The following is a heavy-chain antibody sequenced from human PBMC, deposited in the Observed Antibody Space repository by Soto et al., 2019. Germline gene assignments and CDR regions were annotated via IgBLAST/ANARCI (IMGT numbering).Heavy chain of an antibody. CDR3: SRAVSVAAACTPYFQH. Sequence: SETLSLTCAVYGGSFSGYYWSWIRQPPGKGLEWIGEINHSGSTNYNPSLKSRVTISVGTSQNQFSLKLSSVPAADTAVYYCSRAVSVAAACTPYFQHWGQGTLVTVSS. D-gene: IGHD6-13*01. J-gene: IGHJ1*01. V-gene: IGHV4-34*01. CDR2: INHSGST. CDR1: GGSFSGYY.